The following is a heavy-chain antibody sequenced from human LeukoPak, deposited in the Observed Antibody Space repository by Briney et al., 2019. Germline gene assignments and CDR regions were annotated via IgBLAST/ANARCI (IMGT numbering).Heavy chain of an antibody. CDR3: ARWGAVAGRFDY. CDR1: GYTFTSYG. Sequence: ASVKVSCKASGYTFTSYGISWVRQAPGQGVEWMGWISAYNGNTNYAQKLQGRVTITRDTSTSTVYMELSSLRSEDTAVYYCARWGAVAGRFDYWGQGTLVTVSS. J-gene: IGHJ4*02. V-gene: IGHV1-18*01. CDR2: ISAYNGNT. D-gene: IGHD6-19*01.